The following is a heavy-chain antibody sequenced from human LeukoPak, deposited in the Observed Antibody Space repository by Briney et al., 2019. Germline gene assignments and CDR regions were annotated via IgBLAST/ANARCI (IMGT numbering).Heavy chain of an antibody. CDR2: IYSGGST. J-gene: IGHJ6*03. Sequence: SGGSLRLSCAASGFTVSSNYMNWVRQAPGKGLEWVSVIYSGGSTYYADSVKGRFTISRDNSKNTLYLQMNSLRAEDTAVYYCARSELGYNYYYMDVWGKGTTVTISS. D-gene: IGHD3-10*01. V-gene: IGHV3-66*01. CDR1: GFTVSSNY. CDR3: ARSELGYNYYYMDV.